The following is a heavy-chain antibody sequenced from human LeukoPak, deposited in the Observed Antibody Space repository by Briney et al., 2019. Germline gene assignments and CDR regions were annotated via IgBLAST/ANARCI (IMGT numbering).Heavy chain of an antibody. V-gene: IGHV3-30*18. Sequence: PGGSLRLSCAASGFTFSSYGMHWVRQAPGKGLEWVAVISYDGSNKYYADSVKGRFTISRDNSKNTLYLQMNSLRAEDTAVYYCAKDLVDGDYVFGYWGQGTLVTVSS. CDR2: ISYDGSNK. D-gene: IGHD4-17*01. CDR1: GFTFSSYG. J-gene: IGHJ4*02. CDR3: AKDLVDGDYVFGY.